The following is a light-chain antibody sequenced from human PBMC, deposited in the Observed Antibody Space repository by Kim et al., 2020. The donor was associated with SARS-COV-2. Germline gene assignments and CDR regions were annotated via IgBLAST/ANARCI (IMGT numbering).Light chain of an antibody. V-gene: IGKV1-17*01. CDR2: GAS. CDR3: LQHSNFPIT. Sequence: ASVGDRVTITCQASQDIRNDLDWYQQNPGRAPKRLIYGASSLQSGVPSRFSGSGSGTEFTLTISSVQPEDFATYYCLQHSNFPITFGQGTRLEIK. CDR1: QDIRND. J-gene: IGKJ5*01.